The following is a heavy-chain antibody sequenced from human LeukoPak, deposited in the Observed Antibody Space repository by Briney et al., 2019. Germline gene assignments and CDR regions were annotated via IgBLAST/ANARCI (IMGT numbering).Heavy chain of an antibody. V-gene: IGHV1-2*02. CDR3: ASLGSGSYLVDY. Sequence: ASVKVSCKASGYTFTSYDINWVRQAPGQGLEWMGWINPNNGGTNYAQKFQGRVTMTRDTSISTAYMELSRLRSDDTAVYYCASLGSGSYLVDYWGQGTLVTVSS. J-gene: IGHJ4*02. CDR2: INPNNGGT. CDR1: GYTFTSYD. D-gene: IGHD1-26*01.